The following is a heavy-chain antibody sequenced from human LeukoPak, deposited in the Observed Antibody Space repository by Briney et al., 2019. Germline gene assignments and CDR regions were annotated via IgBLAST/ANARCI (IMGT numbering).Heavy chain of an antibody. Sequence: GGSLRLSCAASGFTLSSYWMHWVRQAPGKGLVWVSRIKSDGRTNYADSVKGRFTISRDNAKNTISLQMNSLRAEDTGVYYCARAPSEIGGYYPEYFRHWGQGTLVIVSS. V-gene: IGHV3-74*01. J-gene: IGHJ1*01. D-gene: IGHD3-22*01. CDR1: GFTLSSYW. CDR3: ARAPSEIGGYYPEYFRH. CDR2: IKSDGRT.